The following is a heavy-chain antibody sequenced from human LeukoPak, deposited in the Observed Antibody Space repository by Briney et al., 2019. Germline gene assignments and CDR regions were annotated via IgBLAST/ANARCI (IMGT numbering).Heavy chain of an antibody. CDR1: GFTFSSYA. D-gene: IGHD3-10*01. V-gene: IGHV3-30-3*01. Sequence: PGGSLRLSCAASGFTFSSYAMHWVRQAPGKGLEWVAVISYDGSNKYYADSVKGRFTISRDNSKNTLYLQMNSLRAEDTAVYYCARAGMVRGVILYWGQGTLVTVSS. J-gene: IGHJ4*02. CDR2: ISYDGSNK. CDR3: ARAGMVRGVILY.